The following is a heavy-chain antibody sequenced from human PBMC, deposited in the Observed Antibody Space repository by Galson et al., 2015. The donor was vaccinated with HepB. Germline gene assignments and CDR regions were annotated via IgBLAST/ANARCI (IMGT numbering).Heavy chain of an antibody. CDR1: GFTFSSYW. J-gene: IGHJ4*02. V-gene: IGHV3-7*01. Sequence: SLRLSCAASGFTFSSYWMSWVRQAPGKGLEWVANIKQDGSQKYYADSVKGRFTISRDNSKNTLYLQMNSLRAEDTAVYYCARDRAIVVVISMTREFDYWGQGTLVTVSS. CDR2: IKQDGSQK. D-gene: IGHD3-22*01. CDR3: ARDRAIVVVISMTREFDY.